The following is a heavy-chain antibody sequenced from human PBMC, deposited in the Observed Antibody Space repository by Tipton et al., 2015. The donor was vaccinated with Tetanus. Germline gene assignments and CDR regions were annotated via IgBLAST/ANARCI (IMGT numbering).Heavy chain of an antibody. D-gene: IGHD2-2*01. V-gene: IGHV4-30-4*01. J-gene: IGHJ6*03. CDR2: IYYSGST. CDR1: GDSIRSEDYY. CDR3: ARLTCSSPSCYYYYYYYVDV. Sequence: TLSLTCSVSGDSIRSEDYYWGWIRQSPGKGLEWLGYIYYSGSTYNNPSLKSRVSISLDASKNQFSLSLNSVTAADSATYYCARLTCSSPSCYYYYYYYVDVWGTETAVAVSS.